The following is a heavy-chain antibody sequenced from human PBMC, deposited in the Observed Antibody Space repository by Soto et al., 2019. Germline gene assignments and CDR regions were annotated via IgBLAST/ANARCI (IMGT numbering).Heavy chain of an antibody. CDR2: IYWNDDK. CDR3: AHRGYGDYPRDNWFDP. J-gene: IGHJ5*02. D-gene: IGHD4-17*01. V-gene: IGHV2-5*01. Sequence: QITLKESGPTLVKPTQALTLTCSFSGFSLSTGGRGVGWIRQPPGKALEWVALIYWNDDKRFSPSLRSRLTITKDTSKNPVVLTMTNVDPVDTATYYCAHRGYGDYPRDNWFDPWGQGTLVTVSS. CDR1: GFSLSTGGRG.